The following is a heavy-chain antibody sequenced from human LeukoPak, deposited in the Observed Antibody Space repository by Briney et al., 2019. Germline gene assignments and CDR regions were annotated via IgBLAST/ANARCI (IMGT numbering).Heavy chain of an antibody. V-gene: IGHV4-30-2*01. Sequence: PSQTLSLTCAVSGGSFSSGGYFWSWIRQPPGKGLEWIGYIYHSGSTYYNPSLKSRVTISVDTSKNQFSLKLSSVTAADTAVYYCASEGGYYDSSGYGYWGQGTLVTVSS. CDR2: IYHSGST. CDR3: ASEGGYYDSSGYGY. D-gene: IGHD3-22*01. CDR1: GGSFSSGGYF. J-gene: IGHJ4*02.